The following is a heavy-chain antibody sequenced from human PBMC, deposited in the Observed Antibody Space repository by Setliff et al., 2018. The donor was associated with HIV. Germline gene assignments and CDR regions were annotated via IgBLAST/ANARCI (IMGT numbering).Heavy chain of an antibody. Sequence: SETLSLTCSVSGGSMTRNYWSWIRQPPGKGLEWIGYIYYSGTTNYDPSLESRVTFSVDMSKTQVSLKLTSVTAADTAMYFCARVRGDNFWSGSYSLPASDAFDVWGQGTMVTVSS. D-gene: IGHD3-3*01. CDR3: ARVRGDNFWSGSYSLPASDAFDV. CDR1: GGSMTRNY. CDR2: IYYSGTT. J-gene: IGHJ3*01. V-gene: IGHV4-59*01.